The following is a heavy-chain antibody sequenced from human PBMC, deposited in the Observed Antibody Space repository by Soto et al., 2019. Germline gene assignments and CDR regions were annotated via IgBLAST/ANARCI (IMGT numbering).Heavy chain of an antibody. CDR2: IYYSGST. Sequence: PSETLSLTCTVSGGSISSSSYYWGWIRQPPGKGLEWIGSIYYSGSTYYNPSLKSRVTISVDTSKNQFSLKLSSVTAADTAVYYCARRQGWRNWFDPWGQGTLVTVSS. V-gene: IGHV4-39*01. J-gene: IGHJ5*02. CDR3: ARRQGWRNWFDP. CDR1: GGSISSSSYY. D-gene: IGHD2-15*01.